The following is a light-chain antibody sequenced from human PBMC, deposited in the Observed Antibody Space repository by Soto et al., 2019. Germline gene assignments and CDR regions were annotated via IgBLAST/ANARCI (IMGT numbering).Light chain of an antibody. CDR1: QGIGTY. V-gene: IGKV1-27*01. Sequence: DIQVTQSPSSLSASVGDRVTITCRASQGIGTYLAWYQHRPGKVPKLLIYGASTLQSGVPSRFSGSGSGTDFTLTISSLQPEDVATYYCQKYDSGAYTFGQGTKLEIK. CDR3: QKYDSGAYT. CDR2: GAS. J-gene: IGKJ2*01.